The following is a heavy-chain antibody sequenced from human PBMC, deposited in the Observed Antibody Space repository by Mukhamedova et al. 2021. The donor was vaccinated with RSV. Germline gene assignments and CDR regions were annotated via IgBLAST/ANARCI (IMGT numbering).Heavy chain of an antibody. J-gene: IGHJ4*02. CDR3: ARGLVVGGRYFDY. CDR2: IWFDGSNK. Sequence: TFSSYGMHWVRQAPGKGLEWVAVIWFDGSNKYYAVSVDGRFTISRDNSKNTLYLQMNSLRGEDTAVYYCARGLVVGGRYFDYWGQG. CDR1: TFSSYG. V-gene: IGHV3-33*01.